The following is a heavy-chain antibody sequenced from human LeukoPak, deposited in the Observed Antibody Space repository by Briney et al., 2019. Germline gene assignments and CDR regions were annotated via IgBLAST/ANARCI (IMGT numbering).Heavy chain of an antibody. CDR3: ARDRGGYSGYDYYFDY. V-gene: IGHV4-61*01. J-gene: IGHJ4*02. Sequence: SETLSLTCTVSGGSFSSGSYYWSWLRQPPGKGLEWIGYIYYSGSTNYNPSLKSRVTISVDTSKNQFSLKLSSVTAADTAVYYCARDRGGYSGYDYYFDYWGQGSLVTVSS. CDR2: IYYSGST. CDR1: GGSFSSGSYY. D-gene: IGHD5-12*01.